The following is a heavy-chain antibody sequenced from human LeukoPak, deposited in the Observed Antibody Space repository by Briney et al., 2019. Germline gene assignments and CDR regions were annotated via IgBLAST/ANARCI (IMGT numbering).Heavy chain of an antibody. CDR1: GGSITSSSYY. J-gene: IGHJ5*02. D-gene: IGHD3-10*01. CDR2: IYHSGST. Sequence: SETLSLTCTVSGGSITSSSYYWGWIRQPPGKGLEWIGSIYHSGSTNYNPSLKSRVTISVDTSKNQFSLKLSSVTAADTAVYYCARATAMVRGYNWFDPWGQGTLVTVSS. CDR3: ARATAMVRGYNWFDP. V-gene: IGHV4-39*07.